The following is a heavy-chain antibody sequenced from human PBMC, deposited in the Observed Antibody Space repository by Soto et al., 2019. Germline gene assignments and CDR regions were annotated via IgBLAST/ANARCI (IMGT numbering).Heavy chain of an antibody. CDR3: ARAIAVAGIGDAFDI. Sequence: GGSLRLSCAASGLTFSSYWMSWVRQAPGKGLEWVANIKQDGSEKYYVDSVKGRFTISRDNAKNSLYLQMNSLRAEDTAVYYCARAIAVAGIGDAFDIWGQGTMVTVSS. CDR2: IKQDGSEK. D-gene: IGHD6-19*01. V-gene: IGHV3-7*04. J-gene: IGHJ3*02. CDR1: GLTFSSYW.